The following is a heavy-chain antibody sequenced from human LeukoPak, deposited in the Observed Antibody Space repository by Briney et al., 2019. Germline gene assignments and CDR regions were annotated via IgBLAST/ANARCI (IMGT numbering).Heavy chain of an antibody. CDR3: ASEPTVTYKESPFAY. J-gene: IGHJ4*02. CDR2: ISGSGGST. CDR1: GFTFSSYA. V-gene: IGHV3-23*01. D-gene: IGHD4-17*01. Sequence: GGSLRLSCAASGFTFSSYAMSWVRQAPGKGLEWVSAISGSGGSTYYADSVKGRFTISRDNSKNTLYLQMNSLRAEDTAVYYCASEPTVTYKESPFAYWGQGTLVTVSS.